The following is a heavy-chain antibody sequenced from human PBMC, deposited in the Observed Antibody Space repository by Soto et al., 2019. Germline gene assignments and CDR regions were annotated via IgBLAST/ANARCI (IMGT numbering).Heavy chain of an antibody. CDR3: AKDSPDGMDV. CDR1: GFTFSSYA. J-gene: IGHJ6*02. V-gene: IGHV3-30*04. CDR2: ISYDGSNK. Sequence: GGSLRLSCAASGFTFSSYAMHWARQAPGKGLEWVAVISYDGSNKYYADSVKGRFTISRDNSKNTLYLQMNSLRAEDTAVYYCAKDSPDGMDVWGQGTTVTVSS.